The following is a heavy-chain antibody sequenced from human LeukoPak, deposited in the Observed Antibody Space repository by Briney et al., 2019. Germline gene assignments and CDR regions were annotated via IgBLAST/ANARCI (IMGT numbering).Heavy chain of an antibody. CDR2: IYYSGTT. D-gene: IGHD4-17*01. Sequence: PSETLSLTCTVSGGSISYYYWRWIRQPPGKGLEWIGYIYYSGTTNYNPSLKSRVTISVDTSKNQSSLQLRSVTAADTAVYYCAREDPQTTVPEGMDVWGQGTTVTVSS. CDR3: AREDPQTTVPEGMDV. CDR1: GGSISYYY. V-gene: IGHV4-59*01. J-gene: IGHJ6*02.